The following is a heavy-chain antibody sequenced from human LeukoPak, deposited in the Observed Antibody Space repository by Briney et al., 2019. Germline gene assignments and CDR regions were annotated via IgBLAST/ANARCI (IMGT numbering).Heavy chain of an antibody. CDR3: ARDNFGSRTGFFDQ. V-gene: IGHV3-20*04. D-gene: IGHD3-10*01. J-gene: IGHJ4*02. CDR1: GFRLDDYG. CDR2: INWNGGST. Sequence: RGGSLRLSCAASGFRLDDYGLTWVRQAAGKWVGWVSGINWNGGSTSYADSVKGRFMISRDNAKNSLYLQMNSLRAEDTALYYCARDNFGSRTGFFDQWGQGTLVTVSS.